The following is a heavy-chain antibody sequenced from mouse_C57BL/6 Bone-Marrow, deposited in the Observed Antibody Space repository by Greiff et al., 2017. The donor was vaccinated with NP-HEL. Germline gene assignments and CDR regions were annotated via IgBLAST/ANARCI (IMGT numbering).Heavy chain of an antibody. D-gene: IGHD2-14*01. CDR2: IDPSDSYT. V-gene: IGHV1-50*01. Sequence: VQLQQPGAELVKPGASVKLSCKASGYTFTSYWMQWVKQRPGQGLEWIGEIDPSDSYTNYNQKFKGKATLTVDTSSSTAYMQLSSLTSEDSAVYYCAREGGYEAWFAYWGQGTLVTVSA. CDR3: AREGGYEAWFAY. J-gene: IGHJ3*01. CDR1: GYTFTSYW.